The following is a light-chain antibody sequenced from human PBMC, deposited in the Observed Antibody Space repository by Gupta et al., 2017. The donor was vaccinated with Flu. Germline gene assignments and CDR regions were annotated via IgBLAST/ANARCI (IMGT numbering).Light chain of an antibody. V-gene: IGKV3-11*01. CDR3: QQRSNWPPLT. CDR2: DAS. CDR1: QSVSSY. Sequence: EIVLTQSPATLSLSPGERATLSCRASQSVSSYLAWYQKPGQAPRLLIYDASNRATGIPARFSGSGSGTDFTLTISSREPEDFAVYYCQQRSNWPPLTFGGGTKVEIK. J-gene: IGKJ4*01.